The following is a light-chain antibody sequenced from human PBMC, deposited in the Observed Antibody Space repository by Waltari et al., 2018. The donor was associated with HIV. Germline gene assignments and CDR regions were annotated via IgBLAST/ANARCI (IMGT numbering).Light chain of an antibody. CDR3: QQYFSNPRT. Sequence: DIVMTQSPDSLVVSLGERATINCKSSQSVLHSSNRNNYLAWYQQKPGQPPKLHIYWASSRGSGVPDRFSGSGSGTDFTLTISSLQAEDVAVYYCQQYFSNPRTFGQGTKVEIK. CDR1: QSVLHSSNRNNY. J-gene: IGKJ1*01. CDR2: WAS. V-gene: IGKV4-1*01.